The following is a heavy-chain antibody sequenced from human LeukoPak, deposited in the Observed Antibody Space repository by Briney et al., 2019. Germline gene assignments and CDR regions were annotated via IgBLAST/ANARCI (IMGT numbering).Heavy chain of an antibody. CDR3: ARDGYYYDSSGYDY. CDR2: INHSGST. CDR1: GGSFSGYY. D-gene: IGHD3-22*01. Sequence: SETLSLTCAVYGGSFSGYYWSWIRQPPGKGLEWIGEINHSGSTNYNPSLKSRVTISVDTSKNQFSLKLSSVTAADTAVYYCARDGYYYDSSGYDYWGQGTLVTVSS. V-gene: IGHV4-34*01. J-gene: IGHJ4*02.